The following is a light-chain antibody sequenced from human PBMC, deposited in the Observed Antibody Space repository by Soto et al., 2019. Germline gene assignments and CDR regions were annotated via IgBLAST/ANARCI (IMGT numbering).Light chain of an antibody. CDR1: QSIGLA. V-gene: IGKV3-11*01. Sequence: EIVLTQSPATLSLSPGERATLSCRASQSIGLAIAWYQHKPGQAPRLLIFDASQRATGIPARFRGSGSGTDFTLSISSLEPEDFAVYYCQQYGGSPRTFGQGTKVDIK. CDR3: QQYGGSPRT. J-gene: IGKJ1*01. CDR2: DAS.